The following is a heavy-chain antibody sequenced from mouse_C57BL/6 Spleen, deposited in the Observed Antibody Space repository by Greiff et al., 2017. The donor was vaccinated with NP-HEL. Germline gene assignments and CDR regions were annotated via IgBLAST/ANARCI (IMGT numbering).Heavy chain of an antibody. V-gene: IGHV1-80*01. D-gene: IGHD2-4*01. CDR2: IYPGDGDT. CDR3: ARRHYDWFAY. Sequence: VQLVESGAELVKPGASVKISCKASGYAFSSYWMNWVKQRPGKGLEWIGQIYPGDGDTNYNGKFKGKATLTADKSSSTAYMQLSRLTSEDSAVYFCARRHYDWFAYWGQGTLVTVSA. J-gene: IGHJ3*01. CDR1: GYAFSSYW.